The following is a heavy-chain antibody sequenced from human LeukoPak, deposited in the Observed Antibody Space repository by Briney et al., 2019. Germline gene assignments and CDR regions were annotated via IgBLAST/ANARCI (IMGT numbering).Heavy chain of an antibody. CDR1: GGSITCGDYY. D-gene: IGHD6-13*01. J-gene: IGHJ4*02. CDR2: IYYSGST. CDR3: ARDSSSSAY. Sequence: SETLSLSCTVSGGSITCGDYYWSWIRQPPGKGLEWIGYIYYSGSTYYNPSLKSRVMISVDTSKNQFSLRLSSVIAADTAMYYCARDSSSSAYWGQGTLVTVSS. V-gene: IGHV4-30-4*01.